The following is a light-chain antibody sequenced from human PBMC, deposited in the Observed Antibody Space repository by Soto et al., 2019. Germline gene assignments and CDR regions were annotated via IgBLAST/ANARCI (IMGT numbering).Light chain of an antibody. Sequence: EVVLTQSPATLSLSPGERATLSCRASQSVTKYLAWYQQKPGQALRLLIYDVSKRATGIPARFSGSGSETDFPLTISSLEPGDFAVYYCHQRSNWPLTFGGGTKLEIK. CDR1: QSVTKY. CDR2: DVS. CDR3: HQRSNWPLT. J-gene: IGKJ4*01. V-gene: IGKV3-11*01.